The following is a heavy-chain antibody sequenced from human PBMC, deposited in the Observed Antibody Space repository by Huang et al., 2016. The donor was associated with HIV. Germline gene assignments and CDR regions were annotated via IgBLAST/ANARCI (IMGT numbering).Heavy chain of an antibody. Sequence: QVQLVESGGGVVQPGRSLRLSCAASRFTFSNYAMHWVRQAPGKGLEWVAVISYDGSNKYYADSVKGRFTISRDNSKNTLYLQMNSLRAEDTAVYYCARDLWLRELYYYYYMDVWGKGTTVTVSS. J-gene: IGHJ6*03. CDR3: ARDLWLRELYYYYYMDV. CDR1: RFTFSNYA. D-gene: IGHD5-12*01. V-gene: IGHV3-30-3*01. CDR2: ISYDGSNK.